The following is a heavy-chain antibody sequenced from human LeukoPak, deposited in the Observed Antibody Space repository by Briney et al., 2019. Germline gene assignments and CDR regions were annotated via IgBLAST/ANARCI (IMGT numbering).Heavy chain of an antibody. CDR1: GFTFINYW. CDR2: ISSDGSST. D-gene: IGHD3/OR15-3a*01. J-gene: IGHJ4*02. CDR3: ARPMISVMSLGADF. V-gene: IGHV3-74*01. Sequence: GSLRLSCAVSGFTFINYWIHWVRQAPGKGLVWVSCISSDGSSTNYADSVKGRFSISRDNAKNTLYLHMNSLRAEDAALYYCARPMISVMSLGADFWGQGSLVTVSS.